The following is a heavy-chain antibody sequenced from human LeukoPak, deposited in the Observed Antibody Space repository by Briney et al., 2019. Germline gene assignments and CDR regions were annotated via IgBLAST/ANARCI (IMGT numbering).Heavy chain of an antibody. Sequence: PSETLCLTCAVYGGSFSGYYWSWIRQPPGKGLEWIGEINHSGSTNYNPSLKSRVTISVDTSKNQFSLKLSSVTAADTAVYYCARVGYSSSWDLDYWGQGTLVTVSS. J-gene: IGHJ4*02. CDR1: GGSFSGYY. D-gene: IGHD6-13*01. CDR2: INHSGST. CDR3: ARVGYSSSWDLDY. V-gene: IGHV4-34*01.